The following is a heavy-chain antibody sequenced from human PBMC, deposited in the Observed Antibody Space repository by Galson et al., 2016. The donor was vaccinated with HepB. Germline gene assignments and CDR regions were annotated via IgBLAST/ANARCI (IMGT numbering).Heavy chain of an antibody. CDR3: AARTTDYGGVGRLHF. CDR2: ISSNNYI. D-gene: IGHD4-23*01. Sequence: SLRLSCAASGFTFSSYSLNWVRQAPGKGLEWVSFISSNNYIYYADSVQGRFTISRDNSGNTVYLQMNTLSPEDTAVYYCAARTTDYGGVGRLHFWGQGTTVTVSS. CDR1: GFTFSSYS. V-gene: IGHV3-21*01. J-gene: IGHJ6*02.